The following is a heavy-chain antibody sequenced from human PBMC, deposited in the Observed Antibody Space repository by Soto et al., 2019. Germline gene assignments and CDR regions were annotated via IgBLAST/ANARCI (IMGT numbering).Heavy chain of an antibody. Sequence: SLRLSCAASGFTFSSYGMHWVRQAPGKGLEWVAVIWYDGSNKYYADSVKGRFTISRDNSKNTLYLQMNSLRAEDTAVYYCARGGYDFWSGYSKYYFDYWGQGTLVTVS. CDR2: IWYDGSNK. CDR3: ARGGYDFWSGYSKYYFDY. D-gene: IGHD3-3*01. V-gene: IGHV3-33*01. J-gene: IGHJ4*02. CDR1: GFTFSSYG.